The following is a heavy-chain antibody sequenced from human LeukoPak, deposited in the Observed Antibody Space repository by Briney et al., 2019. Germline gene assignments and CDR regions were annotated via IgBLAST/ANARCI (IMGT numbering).Heavy chain of an antibody. J-gene: IGHJ4*02. V-gene: IGHV4-4*07. Sequence: SETLSLTCTVSGDSMSGYSWSWIRQPAGKGLEWIGRIYTSGSTGYNPSLKSRVTISIDTSKNQFSLKLTSVTAADTAMYYCARDFRVYTTGWYYFDYWGQGALVTVSS. CDR3: ARDFRVYTTGWYYFDY. CDR1: GDSMSGYS. D-gene: IGHD6-19*01. CDR2: IYTSGST.